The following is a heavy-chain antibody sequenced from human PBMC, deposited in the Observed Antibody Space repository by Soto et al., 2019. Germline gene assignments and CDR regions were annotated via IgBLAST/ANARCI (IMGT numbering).Heavy chain of an antibody. D-gene: IGHD6-6*01. CDR1: GYTFTGYY. J-gene: IGHJ6*02. CDR3: ARDTGIAARLFTDYYYGMDV. CDR2: INPNSGGT. V-gene: IGHV1-2*02. Sequence: GASVKVSCKASGYTFTGYYMHWVRQAPGQGLEWMGWINPNSGGTNYAQKFQGRVTMTRDTSISTAYMELSRLRSDDTAVYYCARDTGIAARLFTDYYYGMDVWGQGTTVTVSS.